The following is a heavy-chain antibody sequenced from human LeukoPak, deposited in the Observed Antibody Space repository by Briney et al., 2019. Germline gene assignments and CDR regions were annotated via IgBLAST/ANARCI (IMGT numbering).Heavy chain of an antibody. V-gene: IGHV3-20*03. CDR2: ISWNGGPA. J-gene: IGHJ4*02. Sequence: ISWNGGPARYADSVKGRFNISRDDAKKSLYLEMNSLRAEDTAVYYCAKSNTMVRGVILFSDYWGQGTLVTVSS. D-gene: IGHD3-10*01. CDR3: AKSNTMVRGVILFSDY.